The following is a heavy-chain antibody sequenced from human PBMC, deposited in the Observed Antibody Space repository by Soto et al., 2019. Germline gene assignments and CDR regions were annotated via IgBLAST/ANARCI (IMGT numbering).Heavy chain of an antibody. CDR3: ARREVLRYFRRAYYYYGMDV. V-gene: IGHV4-34*01. Sequence: PSETLSLTCAVYGGSFSGYYWSWIRQPPGKGLEWIGEINHSGSTNYNPSLKSRVTISVDTSKNQFSLKLSSVTAADTAVYYCARREVLRYFRRAYYYYGMDVWGQGTTVTVSS. D-gene: IGHD3-9*01. CDR2: INHSGST. J-gene: IGHJ6*02. CDR1: GGSFSGYY.